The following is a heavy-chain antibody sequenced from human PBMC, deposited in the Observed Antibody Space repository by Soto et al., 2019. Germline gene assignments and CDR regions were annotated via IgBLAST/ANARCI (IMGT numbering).Heavy chain of an antibody. CDR2: INHSGST. Sequence: SETLSLTCAVYGGSFSGYYWSWIRQPPGKGLEWIGEINHSGSTNYNPSLKSRVTISVDTSKNQFSLKLSSVTAADTAVYYCASSRPPDSSVSAFDIWGQGTMVTVSS. J-gene: IGHJ3*02. CDR3: ASSRPPDSSVSAFDI. D-gene: IGHD6-6*01. CDR1: GGSFSGYY. V-gene: IGHV4-34*01.